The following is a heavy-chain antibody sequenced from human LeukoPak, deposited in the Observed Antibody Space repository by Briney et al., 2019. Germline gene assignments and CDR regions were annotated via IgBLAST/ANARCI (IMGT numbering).Heavy chain of an antibody. D-gene: IGHD2/OR15-2a*01. CDR1: GFTFNTYW. CDR3: ARAEYCYYCGMDV. CDR2: IKQDGSEK. V-gene: IGHV3-7*03. Sequence: GGSLRLSCAASGFTFNTYWMSWVRQAPGKGLEWVANIKQDGSEKYYVDSVKGRFTISRGNAKNSLYLQMNSLRAEDTAVYYCARAEYCYYCGMDVWGQGTTVTVSS. J-gene: IGHJ6*02.